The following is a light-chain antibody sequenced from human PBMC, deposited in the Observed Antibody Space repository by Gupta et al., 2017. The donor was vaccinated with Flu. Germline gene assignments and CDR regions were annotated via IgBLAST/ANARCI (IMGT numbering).Light chain of an antibody. J-gene: IGKJ4*01. CDR2: GAS. V-gene: IGKV3-20*01. CDR1: QTINSNY. CDR3: QQYHSTPLT. Sequence: ELVLTHSPGILSLSPVERATLSCRASQTINSNYVAWYQQRPGTAPTLIMFGASRRPADITDRVTGSGSGTDFTTTISRLEHEDAAVYYCQQYHSTPLTFGGGTRVEIK.